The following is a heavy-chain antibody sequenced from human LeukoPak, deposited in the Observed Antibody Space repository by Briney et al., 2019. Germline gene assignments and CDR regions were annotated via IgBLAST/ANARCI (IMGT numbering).Heavy chain of an antibody. D-gene: IGHD2-21*01. CDR3: ARAPYSHFDY. Sequence: GGSLRLSCAASRFTFSSYSMNWVRQAPEKGLEWVSYISSSSSTIYYADSVKGRFTISRDNAKNSLYLQMNSLRDEDTAVYYCARAPYSHFDYWGQGTLVTVSS. V-gene: IGHV3-48*02. J-gene: IGHJ4*02. CDR2: ISSSSSTI. CDR1: RFTFSSYS.